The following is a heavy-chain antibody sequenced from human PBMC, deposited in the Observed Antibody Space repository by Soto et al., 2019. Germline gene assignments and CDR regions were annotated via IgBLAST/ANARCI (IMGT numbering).Heavy chain of an antibody. CDR2: IWYDGSNK. CDR3: ARDRPYYYDSSGPDGYFDY. D-gene: IGHD3-22*01. CDR1: GFTFGPFG. J-gene: IGHJ4*02. V-gene: IGHV3-33*08. Sequence: PGGSLRLSCAASGFTFGPFGMHWVRQAPGKGLEWVAVIWYDGSNKYYADSVKGRFTISRDNSKNTLYLQMNSLRAEDTAVYYCARDRPYYYDSSGPDGYFDYWGQGTLVTAPQ.